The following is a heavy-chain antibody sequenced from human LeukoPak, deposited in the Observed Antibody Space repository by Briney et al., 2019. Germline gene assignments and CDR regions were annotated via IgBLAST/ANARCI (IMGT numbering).Heavy chain of an antibody. D-gene: IGHD2-2*01. CDR2: ISSSGSYI. CDR1: GFTFSKYS. V-gene: IGHV3-21*01. Sequence: PGGSLRLSCSASGFTFSKYSVNWVRQAPGKGLEWVSCISSSGSYISYADSVKGRFTVSRDNDKNSLYLQMNSLRADDTAVYYCASLHDIVVIPDATIDYWGQGTLVTVSS. CDR3: ASLHDIVVIPDATIDY. J-gene: IGHJ4*02.